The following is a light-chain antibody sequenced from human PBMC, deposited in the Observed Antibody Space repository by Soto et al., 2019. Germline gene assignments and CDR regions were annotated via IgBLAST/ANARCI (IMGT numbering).Light chain of an antibody. CDR3: QQYYSYPLT. CDR1: QGISSY. J-gene: IGKJ3*01. Sequence: AIRMTQSPSSFSASTGDRVTITCRASQGISSYLAWYQQKPGKAPKLLIYAASTLQGGVPSRFSGSGSGTDFTLTISCLQSEDFATSYCQQYYSYPLTFGPGTKVDIK. V-gene: IGKV1-8*01. CDR2: AAS.